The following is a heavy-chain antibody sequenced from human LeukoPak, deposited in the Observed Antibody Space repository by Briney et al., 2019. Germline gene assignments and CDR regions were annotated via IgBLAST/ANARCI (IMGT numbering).Heavy chain of an antibody. J-gene: IGHJ4*02. CDR2: IHPSTGNP. V-gene: IGHV7-4-1*02. CDR3: ARAYQRLGELSLPDY. D-gene: IGHD3-16*02. Sequence: ASVKVSCKASGGTFSSYAISWVRQAPGQGLEWMGWIHPSTGNPTYAQDFTGRFVFSLDTSVSTTYLQISSLKAEDTAVYYCARAYQRLGELSLPDYWGQGTLVTVSS. CDR1: GGTFSSYA.